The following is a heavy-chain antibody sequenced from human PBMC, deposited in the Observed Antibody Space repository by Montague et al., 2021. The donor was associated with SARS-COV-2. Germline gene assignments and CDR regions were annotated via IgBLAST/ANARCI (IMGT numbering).Heavy chain of an antibody. CDR3: AREGRGYCSSTSCQSAFDI. J-gene: IGHJ3*02. Sequence: SETLSLTCTVSGGSISSYYWSWIRQPPGKGLEWIGYMYYSGSTNYNPSLKSRVTISVDTSKNQFSLKLGSMTAADTAVYYRAREGRGYCSSTSCQSAFDIWGQGTMVTVSS. CDR1: GGSISSYY. CDR2: MYYSGST. V-gene: IGHV4-59*01. D-gene: IGHD2-2*01.